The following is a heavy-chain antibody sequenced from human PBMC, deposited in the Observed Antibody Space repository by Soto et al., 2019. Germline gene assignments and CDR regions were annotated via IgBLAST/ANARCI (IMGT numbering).Heavy chain of an antibody. V-gene: IGHV3-23*01. CDR3: ARRNSGWYFDL. J-gene: IGHJ2*01. D-gene: IGHD4-4*01. Sequence: EEQLLESGGGLVQPGGSLRLSCAASGFTFSSYAMNWVRQAPGKGLEWVSVISGSGDSTYYADSVKGRFTISRDNSKNTLYLQMNSLRAEDTAVYYCARRNSGWYFDLWGRGTLVTVSS. CDR2: ISGSGDST. CDR1: GFTFSSYA.